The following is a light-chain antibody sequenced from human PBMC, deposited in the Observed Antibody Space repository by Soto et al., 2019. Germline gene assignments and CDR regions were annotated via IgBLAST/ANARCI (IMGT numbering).Light chain of an antibody. CDR1: QSVSNN. CDR2: AAS. J-gene: IGKJ4*01. CDR3: QQYKNWPPLT. V-gene: IGKV3-15*01. Sequence: IVMTQSPATLSVSPGERVTLSCRASQSVSNNLAWYQQKPGQAPRLLIYAASTRATGLPARFSSSGSGTQFTLTISSLQSEDFAVYYCQQYKNWPPLTFGGGTKVEIK.